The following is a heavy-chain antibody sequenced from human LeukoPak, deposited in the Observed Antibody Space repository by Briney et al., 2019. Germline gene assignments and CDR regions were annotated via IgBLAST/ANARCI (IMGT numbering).Heavy chain of an antibody. D-gene: IGHD3-10*01. V-gene: IGHV3-74*01. Sequence: GGSLRLSCAVSGFTFRGYCRHWVRQAPGKGLVWVSRINSDGRNTNYADSVKGQFTISRDNAKNTLYLQMNNLRVEDTAVYYCSIGPWDDSANHSIDYWGQGTLVTVSS. CDR3: SIGPWDDSANHSIDY. CDR2: INSDGRNT. CDR1: GFTFRGYC. J-gene: IGHJ4*02.